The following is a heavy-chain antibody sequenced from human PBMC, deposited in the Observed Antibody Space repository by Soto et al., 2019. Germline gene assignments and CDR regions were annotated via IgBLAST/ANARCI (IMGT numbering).Heavy chain of an antibody. CDR1: GGSISSGDYY. CDR2: IYYSGST. Sequence: QVQLQESGPGLVKPSQTLSLTCTVSGGSISSGDYYWSWIRQPPGKGLEWIGYIYYSGSTYYNPSLKSRVTTSVDTSKYQFALTLSSVTAADTAVYYCAREVVVVAATDYYYYGMDVWGQGTTVAAAS. J-gene: IGHJ6*02. D-gene: IGHD2-15*01. V-gene: IGHV4-30-4*01. CDR3: AREVVVVAATDYYYYGMDV.